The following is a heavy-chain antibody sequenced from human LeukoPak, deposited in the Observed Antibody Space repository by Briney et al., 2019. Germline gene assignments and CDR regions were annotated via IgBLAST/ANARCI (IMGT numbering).Heavy chain of an antibody. Sequence: PSETLSLTCAVYGVSFSGYYWSWIRQPPGKGLEWIGEINHSGSTNYNPSLKSRVTISVDTSKNQFSLKLSSVTAADTAVYYCARLAAAGRSTYYYYGMDVWGQGTTVTVSS. CDR1: GVSFSGYY. CDR2: INHSGST. D-gene: IGHD6-13*01. J-gene: IGHJ6*02. V-gene: IGHV4-34*01. CDR3: ARLAAAGRSTYYYYGMDV.